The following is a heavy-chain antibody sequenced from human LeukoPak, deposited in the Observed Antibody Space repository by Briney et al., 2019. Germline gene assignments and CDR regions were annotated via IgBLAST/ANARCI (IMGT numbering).Heavy chain of an antibody. D-gene: IGHD3-22*01. CDR1: GGSISSGDYY. CDR3: ARDPTTYYYDSSGSY. V-gene: IGHV4-30-4*01. J-gene: IGHJ4*02. Sequence: SETLSLTCTVSGGSISSGDYYWRWIRQPPGKGLEWIGYIYYSGSTYYNPSLKSRVTISVDTSKNQFSLKLSSVTAADTAVYYCARDPTTYYYDSSGSYWGQGTLVTVSS. CDR2: IYYSGST.